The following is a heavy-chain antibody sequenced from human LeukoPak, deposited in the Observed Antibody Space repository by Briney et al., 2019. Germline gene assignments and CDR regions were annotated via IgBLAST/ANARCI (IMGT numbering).Heavy chain of an antibody. CDR2: IKQDGSEK. D-gene: IGHD4-17*01. V-gene: IGHV3-7*03. CDR1: GFTFSSYW. CDR3: ARDGYGDYVDGMDV. Sequence: GGSLRLSCAAPGFTFSSYWMSWVRQAPGKGLEWVANIKQDGSEKYYVDSVKGRFTISRDNAKNSLYLQMNSLRAEDTAVYYCARDGYGDYVDGMDVWGQGTTVTVSS. J-gene: IGHJ6*02.